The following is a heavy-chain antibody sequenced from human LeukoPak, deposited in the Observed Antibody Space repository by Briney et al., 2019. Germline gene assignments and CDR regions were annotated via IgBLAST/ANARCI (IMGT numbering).Heavy chain of an antibody. CDR3: AKDRNWNYIFDY. J-gene: IGHJ4*02. CDR2: ISGSGGST. Sequence: PGRSLRLSCAASGFTFSGYAMNWVRQAPGKGLEWISAISGSGGSTYYADSVKGRFTISRDNSKNTLYLQMNSLRAEDTAVYYCAKDRNWNYIFDYWVQGTLVTVSS. V-gene: IGHV3-23*01. CDR1: GFTFSGYA. D-gene: IGHD1-7*01.